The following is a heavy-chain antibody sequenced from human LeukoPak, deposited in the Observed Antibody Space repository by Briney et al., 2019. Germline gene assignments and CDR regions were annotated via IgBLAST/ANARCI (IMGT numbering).Heavy chain of an antibody. Sequence: SSETLSLTCTVSGGSISSYYWSWIRQPPGKGLEWIGYIYYSGSTNYNPSLKSRVTISVDTSKNQFSLKLSSVTAADTAVYYCARAHSSSWYYFDYWGQGTLVTVSS. D-gene: IGHD6-13*01. V-gene: IGHV4-59*08. J-gene: IGHJ4*02. CDR2: IYYSGST. CDR1: GGSISSYY. CDR3: ARAHSSSWYYFDY.